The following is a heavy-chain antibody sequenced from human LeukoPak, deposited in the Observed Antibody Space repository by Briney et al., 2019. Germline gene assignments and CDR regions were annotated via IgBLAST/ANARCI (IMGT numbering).Heavy chain of an antibody. Sequence: GGSLRLSCAASGFTFINAWMSWVRQAPGKGLEWVGHIKSKADGGTTDYAASVKGRFTISRDDSKNTLYLQMNSLKTEDTAVYYCTTENYLGGYFDYWGQGTLVTVSS. V-gene: IGHV3-15*01. CDR1: GFTFINAW. J-gene: IGHJ4*02. CDR3: TTENYLGGYFDY. D-gene: IGHD3-10*01. CDR2: IKSKADGGTT.